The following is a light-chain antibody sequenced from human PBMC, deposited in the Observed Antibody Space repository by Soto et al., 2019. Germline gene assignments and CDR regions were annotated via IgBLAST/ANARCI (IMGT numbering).Light chain of an antibody. V-gene: IGLV2-14*01. CDR1: SSDVGTYNF. CDR3: SSYTGRYSIYV. Sequence: QSLLTQPASVSGSPGQSITISCTGTSSDVGTYNFVSWYQQHPGKAPKLMIYEVKNRPSGVSNRFSGSKSGNTASLTISGLQAEDEADYYCSSYTGRYSIYVFGNWTKVTVL. J-gene: IGLJ1*01. CDR2: EVK.